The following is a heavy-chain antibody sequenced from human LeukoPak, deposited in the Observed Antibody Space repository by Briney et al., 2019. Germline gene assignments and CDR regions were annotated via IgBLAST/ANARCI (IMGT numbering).Heavy chain of an antibody. CDR3: AIRPDIVARAATFDM. J-gene: IGHJ3*02. D-gene: IGHD5-12*01. Sequence: SQTLSLTCTVSGDSISSGKHYWRWIRQSPGKGLEWIAYIYYNGATQHNAALESRPIISVDTSKNQFSLKLTSVTAADTAVYYCAIRPDIVARAATFDMWGQGTTVTVSP. V-gene: IGHV4-30-4*01. CDR1: GDSISSGKHY. CDR2: IYYNGAT.